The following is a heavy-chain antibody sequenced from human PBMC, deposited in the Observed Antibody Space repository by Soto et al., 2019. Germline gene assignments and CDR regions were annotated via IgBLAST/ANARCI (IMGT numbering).Heavy chain of an antibody. CDR2: MNPNSGNT. V-gene: IGHV1-8*01. CDR1: GYTFTSYD. Sequence: QVQLVQSGAEVKKPGASVKVTCKASGYTFTSYDINWVRQATGQGLEWMGWMNPNSGNTGYAQKFQGRVTMTRNTSISTAYMELSSLRSEDTAVYYCARERSAAGTGWFDPWGQGTLVTVSS. CDR3: ARERSAAGTGWFDP. J-gene: IGHJ5*02. D-gene: IGHD6-13*01.